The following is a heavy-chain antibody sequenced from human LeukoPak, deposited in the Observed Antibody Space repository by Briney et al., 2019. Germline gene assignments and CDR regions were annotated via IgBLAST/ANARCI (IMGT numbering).Heavy chain of an antibody. V-gene: IGHV4-61*01. Sequence: NPSETLSLTCTVSGGSVSSGSYYWSWIRQPPGKGLEWIGYIYYSGSTNYNPSLKSRVTISVDTSKNQFSLKLSSVTAADTAVYYCATAPSDYYGSGSWYYFDYWGQGTLVTVSS. CDR1: GGSVSSGSYY. D-gene: IGHD3-10*01. J-gene: IGHJ4*02. CDR3: ATAPSDYYGSGSWYYFDY. CDR2: IYYSGST.